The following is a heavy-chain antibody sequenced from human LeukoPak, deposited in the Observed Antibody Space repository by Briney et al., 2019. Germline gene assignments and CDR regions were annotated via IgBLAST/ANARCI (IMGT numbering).Heavy chain of an antibody. V-gene: IGHV4-34*01. D-gene: IGHD3-10*01. J-gene: IGHJ4*02. CDR3: ANQYYYGSGSRLD. CDR2: INHSGST. Sequence: SETLSLTCAVYGGSFSGYYWSWIRQPPGKGLEWIGEINHSGSTNYNPSLKSRVTISVDTSKNQFSLKLSSVTAVDTAVYYCANQYYYGSGSRLDWGQGTLVTASS. CDR1: GGSFSGYY.